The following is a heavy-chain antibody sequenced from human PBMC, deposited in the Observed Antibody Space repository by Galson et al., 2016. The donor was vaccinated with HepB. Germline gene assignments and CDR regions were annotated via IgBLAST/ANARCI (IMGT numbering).Heavy chain of an antibody. V-gene: IGHV3-11*04. Sequence: SLRLSCAASGFSFSDYNMNWIRQAPGKGLEWVSYISSGGGNIYYADSVKGRITISRDNAKNSLSLQMNSVRDEDTALYYCARDSYCDGDCYVGAFDIWGQGTTVTVSS. J-gene: IGHJ3*02. CDR3: ARDSYCDGDCYVGAFDI. D-gene: IGHD2-21*02. CDR2: ISSGGGNI. CDR1: GFSFSDYN.